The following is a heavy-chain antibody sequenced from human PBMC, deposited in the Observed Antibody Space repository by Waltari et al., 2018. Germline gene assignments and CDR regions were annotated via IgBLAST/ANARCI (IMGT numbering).Heavy chain of an antibody. Sequence: QVQLVQSGAEVKKPGASVKVSCKASGYTFTSYGISWVRQAPGQGLEWMGWISAYNGNTNYAQKLQGRVTMTTDTSTSTAYMELRSLRSDDTAVYYCAIDRSSSSWYDYYYYGMDVWGQGTTVTVSS. CDR3: AIDRSSSSWYDYYYYGMDV. D-gene: IGHD6-13*01. CDR2: ISAYNGNT. CDR1: GYTFTSYG. V-gene: IGHV1-18*01. J-gene: IGHJ6*02.